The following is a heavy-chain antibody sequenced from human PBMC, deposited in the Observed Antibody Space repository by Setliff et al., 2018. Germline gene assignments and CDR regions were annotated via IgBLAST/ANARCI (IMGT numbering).Heavy chain of an antibody. J-gene: IGHJ4*02. Sequence: PSETLSLTCTVSGGSISSYYCSWIRQPPGKGLEWIGYIYYSGSTNYNPSLKSRVTISVDTSRNQFSLKLSSVTAADTAVYYCARDNWAAAGIFDYWGQGTLVTVSS. CDR2: IYYSGST. CDR3: ARDNWAAAGIFDY. D-gene: IGHD6-13*01. CDR1: GGSISSYY. V-gene: IGHV4-59*01.